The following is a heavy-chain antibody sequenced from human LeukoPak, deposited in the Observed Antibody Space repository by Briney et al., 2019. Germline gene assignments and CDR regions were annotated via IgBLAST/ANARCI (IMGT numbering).Heavy chain of an antibody. J-gene: IGHJ4*02. Sequence: PSETLSLTCTVSGGSISSYYWSWLRQPPGKGLEWIGYIYYSGSTNYNPSLKSRVTISVDTSKNQFSLKLSSVTAADTAVYYCARGYYDFWSGFIYFDYWGQGTLVTVSS. D-gene: IGHD3-3*01. V-gene: IGHV4-59*01. CDR2: IYYSGST. CDR3: ARGYYDFWSGFIYFDY. CDR1: GGSISSYY.